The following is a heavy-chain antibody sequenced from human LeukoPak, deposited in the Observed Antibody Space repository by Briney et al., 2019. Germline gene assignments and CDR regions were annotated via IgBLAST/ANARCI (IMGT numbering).Heavy chain of an antibody. V-gene: IGHV3-7*03. Sequence: GGSLRLSCAASGFTFSSYWMSWVRQAPGKGLEWVANIKQDGSEKYYVDSVKGRFTISRDNAKNSLHLQMNSLRAEDTAVYYCARDLIAAAGTPDYWGQGTLVTVSS. CDR3: ARDLIAAAGTPDY. CDR1: GFTFSSYW. CDR2: IKQDGSEK. J-gene: IGHJ4*02. D-gene: IGHD6-13*01.